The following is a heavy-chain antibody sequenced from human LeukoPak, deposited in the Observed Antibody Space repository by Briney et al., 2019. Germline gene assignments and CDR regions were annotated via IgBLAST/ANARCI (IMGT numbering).Heavy chain of an antibody. V-gene: IGHV1-2*02. CDR3: ARGPNLWFGESDFYGMDD. J-gene: IGHJ6*02. CDR1: GYTFTGYY. Sequence: ASVNVSYKASGYTFTGYYMHWVRQAPGQGLEWMGWINPNSGGTNYAQTFQGRVTMSRDTSISTAYMELSRLRSDDTAVYYCARGPNLWFGESDFYGMDDSGQGTTVTVSS. CDR2: INPNSGGT. D-gene: IGHD3-10*01.